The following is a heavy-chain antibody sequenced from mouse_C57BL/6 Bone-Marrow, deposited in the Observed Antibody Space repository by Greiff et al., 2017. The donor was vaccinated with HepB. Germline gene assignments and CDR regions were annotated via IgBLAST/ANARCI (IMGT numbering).Heavy chain of an antibody. Sequence: QSGPGLVKPSQSLSLTCSVTGYSITSGYYWNWIRQFPGNKLEWMGYISYDGSNNYNPSLKNRISITRDTSKNQFFLKLNSVTTEDTATYYCARSYGNYGGNWYFDVWGTGTTVTVSS. J-gene: IGHJ1*03. CDR1: GYSITSGYY. CDR3: ARSYGNYGGNWYFDV. V-gene: IGHV3-6*01. CDR2: ISYDGSN. D-gene: IGHD2-1*01.